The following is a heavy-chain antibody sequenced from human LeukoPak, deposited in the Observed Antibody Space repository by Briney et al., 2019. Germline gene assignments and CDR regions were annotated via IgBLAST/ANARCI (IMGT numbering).Heavy chain of an antibody. Sequence: GGSLRLSCAASRFTFSSYGMHWVRQAPGKGLEWVAFIRYDGSNKYYADSVKGRFTISRDNSKNTLYLQMNSLRAEDTAVYYCARDVFIGPYYYYYMDVWGKGTTVTVSS. J-gene: IGHJ6*03. V-gene: IGHV3-30*02. CDR2: IRYDGSNK. CDR3: ARDVFIGPYYYYYMDV. CDR1: RFTFSSYG. D-gene: IGHD5/OR15-5a*01.